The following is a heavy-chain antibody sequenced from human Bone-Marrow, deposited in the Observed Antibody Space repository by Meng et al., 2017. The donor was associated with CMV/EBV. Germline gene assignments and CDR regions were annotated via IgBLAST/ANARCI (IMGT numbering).Heavy chain of an antibody. CDR1: GFTFSSYA. J-gene: IGHJ6*02. CDR2: ISYDGSNK. D-gene: IGHD4-11*01. Sequence: GGSLRLSCAASGFTFSSYAMHWVGQAPGKGLEWVAVISYDGSNKYYADSVKGRFTISRDNSKNTLYLQMNSLRSEDTAVYYCASTGTVTTTAAGGDVWGQGTTVTVSS. V-gene: IGHV3-30-3*01. CDR3: ASTGTVTTTAAGGDV.